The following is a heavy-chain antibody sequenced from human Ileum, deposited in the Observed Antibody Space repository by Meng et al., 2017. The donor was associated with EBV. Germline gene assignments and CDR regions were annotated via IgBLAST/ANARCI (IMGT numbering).Heavy chain of an antibody. CDR2: IYYSGRT. CDR1: GGPINSSSYY. V-gene: IGHV4-39*01. D-gene: IGHD6-13*01. CDR3: ARPIAAAGWFDP. J-gene: IGHJ5*02. Sequence: PHESAPGLVKPSEPLSLPCTVSGGPINSSSYYWGWIRQPPGKGLEWIGSIYYSGRTYYNPSLKSRVTISVDTSKNQFSLKLSSVTAADTAVYYCARPIAAAGWFDPWGQGTLVTVSS.